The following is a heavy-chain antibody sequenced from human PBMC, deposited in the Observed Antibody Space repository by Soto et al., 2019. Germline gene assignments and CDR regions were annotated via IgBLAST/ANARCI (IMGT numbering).Heavy chain of an antibody. CDR2: INPTDESP. CDR1: GYTLTSYY. Sequence: AASVNVSCKSSGYTLTSYYIHWVRQAPGQGLECMGIINPTDESPDYAQKFRGRVTITRDTSTSTVYMELRSLRSEDTAVYFCAGGVNLGPDFWGQGTLVTVSS. V-gene: IGHV1-46*01. D-gene: IGHD3-10*01. CDR3: AGGVNLGPDF. J-gene: IGHJ4*02.